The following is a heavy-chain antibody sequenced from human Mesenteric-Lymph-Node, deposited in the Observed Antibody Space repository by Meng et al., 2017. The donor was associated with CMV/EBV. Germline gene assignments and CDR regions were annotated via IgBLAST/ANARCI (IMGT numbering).Heavy chain of an antibody. D-gene: IGHD4-17*01. CDR2: SNAGNGNT. CDR3: ASGDYGDLSY. V-gene: IGHV1-3*02. CDR1: GYTFTSYA. Sequence: ASVKVSCKASGYTFTSYAMHWVRQAPGQRLEWMGWSNAGNGNTKYSQEFQGRVTITRNTSISTAYMELSSLRSEDTAVYYCASGDYGDLSYWGQGTLVTVSS. J-gene: IGHJ4*02.